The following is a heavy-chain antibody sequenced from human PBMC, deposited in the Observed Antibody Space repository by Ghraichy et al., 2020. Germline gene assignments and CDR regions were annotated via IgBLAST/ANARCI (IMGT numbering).Heavy chain of an antibody. V-gene: IGHV4-39*01. J-gene: IGHJ2*01. D-gene: IGHD5-18*01. CDR3: ARHKWARGYSYGYPWYFDL. Sequence: SETLSLTCTVSGGSISSSSYYWGWIRQPPGKGLEWIGSIYYSGSTYYNPSLKSRVTISVDTSKNQFSLKLSSVTAADTAVYYCARHKWARGYSYGYPWYFDLWGRGTLVTVSS. CDR2: IYYSGST. CDR1: GGSISSSSYY.